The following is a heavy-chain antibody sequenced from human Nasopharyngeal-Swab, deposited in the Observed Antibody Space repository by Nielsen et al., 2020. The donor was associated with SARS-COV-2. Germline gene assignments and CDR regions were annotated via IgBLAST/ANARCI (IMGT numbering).Heavy chain of an antibody. J-gene: IGHJ4*02. CDR2: IWYDGSNK. Sequence: GESLKISCAASGFTFSSYGMHWVRQAPGKGLEWVAVIWYDGSNKYYADSVKGRFTISRDNSKNTLYLQMNSLRAEDTAVYYCARDFAVGQLALLDRFDRGQGTLVTVSS. CDR1: GFTFSSYG. CDR3: ARDFAVGQLALLDRFD. D-gene: IGHD6-6*01. V-gene: IGHV3-33*01.